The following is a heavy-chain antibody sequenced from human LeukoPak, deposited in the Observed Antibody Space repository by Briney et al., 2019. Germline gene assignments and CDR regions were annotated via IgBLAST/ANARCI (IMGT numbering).Heavy chain of an antibody. V-gene: IGHV3-21*01. D-gene: IGHD3/OR15-3a*01. CDR3: ARDRYRYDLGQGHAFDI. J-gene: IGHJ3*02. Sequence: PGGSLRLSCAASGFTFSSYSMNWVRQAPGKGLEWVSSISSSSSYIYYADSVKGRFTISRDNAKNSLYLQMNSLRAEDTAVYYCARDRYRYDLGQGHAFDIWGQGTMVTVSS. CDR2: ISSSSSYI. CDR1: GFTFSSYS.